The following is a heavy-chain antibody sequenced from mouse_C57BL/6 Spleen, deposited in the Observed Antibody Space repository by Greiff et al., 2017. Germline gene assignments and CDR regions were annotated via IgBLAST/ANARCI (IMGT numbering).Heavy chain of an antibody. CDR3: ARSPKGRYYFDY. V-gene: IGHV7-3*01. CDR2: IRNKANGYTT. Sequence: EVKVVESGGGLVQPGGSLSLSCAASGFTFTDYYMSWVRQPPGKALEWLGFIRNKANGYTTEYSASVKGRFTISRDNSQSILYLQMHALRAEDSATYYCARSPKGRYYFDYWGQGTTLTVSS. D-gene: IGHD6-5*01. CDR1: GFTFTDYY. J-gene: IGHJ2*01.